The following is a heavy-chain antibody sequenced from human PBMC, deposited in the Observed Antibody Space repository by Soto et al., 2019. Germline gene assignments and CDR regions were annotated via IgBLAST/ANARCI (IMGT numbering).Heavy chain of an antibody. CDR3: SRHRSPYDYVWGSYRYSYGMDV. Sequence: GESLKISCKGSGYSFTSYWIGWVRQMPGKGLERMGIIYPGDSDTRYSPSFQGQVTISADKSISTAYLQWSSLKASDTAMYYCSRHRSPYDYVWGSYRYSYGMDVWGQGTTVTVSS. J-gene: IGHJ6*02. D-gene: IGHD3-16*02. V-gene: IGHV5-51*01. CDR2: IYPGDSDT. CDR1: GYSFTSYW.